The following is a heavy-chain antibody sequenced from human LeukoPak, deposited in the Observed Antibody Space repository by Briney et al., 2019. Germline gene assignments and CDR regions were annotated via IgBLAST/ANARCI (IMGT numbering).Heavy chain of an antibody. CDR2: IFFGGST. V-gene: IGHV4-59*11. J-gene: IGHJ6*03. D-gene: IGHD6-19*01. CDR3: ARKDRRIAVAGTTFRPYYYYMDV. CDR1: GGSISTHY. Sequence: SETLSLTCTVSGGSISTHYWSWIRQPPGRGLEWIGYIFFGGSTDYNPSLKSRVTISVDTSKNQFSLKLRSVTAADTAVYYCARKDRRIAVAGTTFRPYYYYMDVWGKGTTVTVSS.